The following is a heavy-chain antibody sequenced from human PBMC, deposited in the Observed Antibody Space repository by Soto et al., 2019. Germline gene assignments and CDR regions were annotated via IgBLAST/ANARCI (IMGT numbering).Heavy chain of an antibody. V-gene: IGHV3-53*02. J-gene: IGHJ6*02. CDR3: ARRHDDFWSGPRRGMEV. Sequence: EVQLVETGGGLIQPGGSLRLSCAASGFTVSSNYMSWVRQAPGKGLEWVSVIYSGGSTYYADSVKGRFTISRDNSKNTLYLQMNSLRAEDTAVYYCARRHDDFWSGPRRGMEVWGPGTTVTVSS. CDR2: IYSGGST. D-gene: IGHD3-3*01. CDR1: GFTVSSNY.